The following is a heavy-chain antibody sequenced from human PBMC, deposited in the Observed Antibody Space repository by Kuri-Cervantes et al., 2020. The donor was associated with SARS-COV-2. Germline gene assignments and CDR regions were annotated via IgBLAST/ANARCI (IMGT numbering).Heavy chain of an antibody. CDR2: IYYSGST. CDR3: ARVAITMVRGVIINNYYYYGMDV. D-gene: IGHD3-10*01. Sequence: SESLSLTCTGSGGSISSYYWSWIRQPPGKGLEWIGYIYYSGSTNYNPSLKSRVTISVDTTKNKFSLKLSSVTAADTAVYYCARVAITMVRGVIINNYYYYGMDVWGQGTTVTVSS. J-gene: IGHJ6*02. CDR1: GGSISSYY. V-gene: IGHV4-59*08.